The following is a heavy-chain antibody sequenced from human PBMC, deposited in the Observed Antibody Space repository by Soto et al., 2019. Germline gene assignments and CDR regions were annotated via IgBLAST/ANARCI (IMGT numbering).Heavy chain of an antibody. CDR3: EWSYWPVVNF. J-gene: IGHJ4*02. Sequence: GGSLRLSXEASRFTLSNYWMHWVRQAPGKGLVWVSRIKSDGSYTSYADSVKGRSTISRDSAKNTVYLQMNSLTVEDTAVYYCEWSYWPVVNFWGQGIVVTVSS. V-gene: IGHV3-74*01. CDR1: RFTLSNYW. CDR2: IKSDGSYT. D-gene: IGHD1-26*01.